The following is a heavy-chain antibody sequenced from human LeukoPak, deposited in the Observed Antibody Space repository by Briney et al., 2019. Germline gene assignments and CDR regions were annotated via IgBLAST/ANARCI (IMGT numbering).Heavy chain of an antibody. V-gene: IGHV4-38-2*02. D-gene: IGHD1-1*01. Sequence: SETLSLTCTVSGYSISSGYYWGWIRQPPGKGLEWIGSIYHSGSTYYNPSLKSRVTISVDTSKNQFPLKLSSVTAADTAVYYCARDRGTWNDDGFDYWGQGTLVTVSS. J-gene: IGHJ4*02. CDR3: ARDRGTWNDDGFDY. CDR2: IYHSGST. CDR1: GYSISSGYY.